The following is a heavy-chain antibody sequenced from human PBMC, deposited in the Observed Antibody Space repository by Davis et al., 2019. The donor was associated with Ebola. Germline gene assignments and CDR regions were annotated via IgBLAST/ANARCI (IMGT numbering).Heavy chain of an antibody. CDR2: ISYDGSNK. CDR1: GFTFSSYG. D-gene: IGHD2-21*01. V-gene: IGHV3-30*03. CDR3: ALIKLFPHAFDI. J-gene: IGHJ3*02. Sequence: GESLKISCAASGFTFSSYGMHWVRQAPGKGLEWVAVISYDGSNKYYADSVKGRFTISRDNSKNTLYLQMNSLRAEDTAVYYCALIKLFPHAFDIWGQGTMVTVSS.